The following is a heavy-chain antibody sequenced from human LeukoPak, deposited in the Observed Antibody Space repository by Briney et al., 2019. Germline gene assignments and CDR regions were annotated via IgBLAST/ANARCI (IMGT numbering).Heavy chain of an antibody. CDR3: ARGCSSTSCYGFRRFDP. Sequence: GASVKVSCKASGYTFTSYGISWVRQAPGQGLEWMGWISAYNGNTNYAQKLHGRVTMTTYTSTSTAYMELRSLRSDDTAVYYCARGCSSTSCYGFRRFDPWGQGTLVTVSS. J-gene: IGHJ5*02. CDR2: ISAYNGNT. CDR1: GYTFTSYG. D-gene: IGHD2-2*01. V-gene: IGHV1-18*01.